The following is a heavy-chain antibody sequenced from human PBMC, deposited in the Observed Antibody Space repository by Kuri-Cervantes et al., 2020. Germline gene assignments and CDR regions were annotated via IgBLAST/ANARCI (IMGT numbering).Heavy chain of an antibody. V-gene: IGHV3-23*01. CDR2: TSASGGST. CDR1: GFTFGTYA. J-gene: IGHJ4*02. CDR3: AKGGFKWSPIDC. Sequence: GESLKISCAGSGFTFGTYAMSWVRQAPGKGLEWVSTTSASGGSTYGADSVKGRFTISRDNSKNTLYLQMNSLRAEDTAVYYCAKGGFKWSPIDCWGQGSLVTVSS. D-gene: IGHD2-15*01.